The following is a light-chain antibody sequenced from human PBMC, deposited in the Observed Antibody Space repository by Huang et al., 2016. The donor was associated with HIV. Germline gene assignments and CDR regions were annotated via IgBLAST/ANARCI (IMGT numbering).Light chain of an antibody. V-gene: IGKV3-11*01. CDR2: DAS. J-gene: IGKJ4*01. Sequence: EIVLTQSPATLSLSPGERATLSCRASQTVSSYLAWYQQKPGQAPRLHIYDASNRATVIPARFSGSGSGTDFTLTISSLEPEDFAVYYCQLRSTWPGDTFGGGTKVEIK. CDR1: QTVSSY. CDR3: QLRSTWPGDT.